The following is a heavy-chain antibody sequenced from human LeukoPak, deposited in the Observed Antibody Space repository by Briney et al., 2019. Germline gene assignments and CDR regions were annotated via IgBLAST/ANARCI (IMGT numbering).Heavy chain of an antibody. D-gene: IGHD5-18*01. CDR3: ARGRRGYSYGPEGLGYYMDV. J-gene: IGHJ6*03. Sequence: PSETLSLTCTVSGGSISSSSYYWGWIRQPPGKGLEWIGSIYYSGSTYYNPSLKSRVTISVDTSKNQLSLKLSSVTAADTAVYYCARGRRGYSYGPEGLGYYMDVWGKGTTVTVSS. CDR2: IYYSGST. V-gene: IGHV4-39*07. CDR1: GGSISSSSYY.